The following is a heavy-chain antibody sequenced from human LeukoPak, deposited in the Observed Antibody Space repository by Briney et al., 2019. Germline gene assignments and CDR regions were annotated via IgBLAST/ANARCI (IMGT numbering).Heavy chain of an antibody. Sequence: PSETLSLTCAVYGGSFSGCYWSWIRQPPGKGLEWIGEINHSGSTNYNPSLKSRVTISVDTSKNQFSLKLSSVTAADTAVYYCARGLSPRINMVRGVRPPFRGVFDYWGQGTLDTVSS. D-gene: IGHD3-10*01. CDR1: GGSFSGCY. CDR2: INHSGST. CDR3: ARGLSPRINMVRGVRPPFRGVFDY. V-gene: IGHV4-34*01. J-gene: IGHJ4*02.